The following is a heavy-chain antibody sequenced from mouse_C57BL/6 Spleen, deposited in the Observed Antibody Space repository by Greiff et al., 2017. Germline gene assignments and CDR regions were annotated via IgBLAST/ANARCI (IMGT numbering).Heavy chain of an antibody. D-gene: IGHD2-1*01. CDR3: ARWCNYTD. V-gene: IGHV1-69*01. J-gene: IGHJ3*01. CDR2: IDPSDSYT. Sequence: QVQLQQPGAELVMPGASVKLSCKASGYTFTSYWMHWVKQRPGQGLEWIGEIDPSDSYTNYNQKFKGKSTLTVDKSSSTAYMQLISLTSEDSAVYYSARWCNYTDWGQGTLVTVSA. CDR1: GYTFTSYW.